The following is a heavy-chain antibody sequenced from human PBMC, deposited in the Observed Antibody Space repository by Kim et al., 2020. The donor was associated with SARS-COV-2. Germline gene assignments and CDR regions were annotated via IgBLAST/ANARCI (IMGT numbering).Heavy chain of an antibody. J-gene: IGHJ6*02. D-gene: IGHD6-6*01. Sequence: SVKVSCKASGGTFSSYAISWVRQAPGQGLEWMGGIIPIFGTANYAQKFQGRVTITADESTSTAYMELSSLRSEDTAVYYCAYEYSSSSSSGDNYYYYYGMDVWGQGTTVTVSS. CDR3: AYEYSSSSSSGDNYYYYYGMDV. V-gene: IGHV1-69*13. CDR2: IIPIFGTA. CDR1: GGTFSSYA.